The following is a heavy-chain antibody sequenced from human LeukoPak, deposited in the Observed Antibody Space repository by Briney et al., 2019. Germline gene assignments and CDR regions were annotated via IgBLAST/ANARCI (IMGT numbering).Heavy chain of an antibody. Sequence: GGSLRLSCAASGFTFSNYDMHWVRQATGKGLEWVSGIGTAGDIYYPGSVKGRFTISRDNAKNSLYLQMNSLRAEDTAVYYCARDPPSSSRVAVAGTGDYWGQGTLVTVSS. CDR2: IGTAGDI. CDR1: GFTFSNYD. J-gene: IGHJ4*02. CDR3: ARDPPSSSRVAVAGTGDY. D-gene: IGHD6-19*01. V-gene: IGHV3-13*01.